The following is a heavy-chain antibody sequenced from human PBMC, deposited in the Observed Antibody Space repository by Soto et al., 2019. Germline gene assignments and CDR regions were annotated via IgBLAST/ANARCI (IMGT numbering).Heavy chain of an antibody. CDR2: IIPRSGTS. D-gene: IGHD2-2*01. CDR3: AREGLVLAPSTVNTDHYSYAMDV. J-gene: IGHJ6*02. Sequence: QVQLVQSGAEVKKPGSSVKVSCKASGDTFSTYTITWVRQAPGQGLEWMGGIIPRSGTSNYAQKFQGRVTSTADESTSTAYMELSRRRSEDTAASYCAREGLVLAPSTVNTDHYSYAMDVWAQGTTVTVSS. CDR1: GDTFSTYT. V-gene: IGHV1-69*12.